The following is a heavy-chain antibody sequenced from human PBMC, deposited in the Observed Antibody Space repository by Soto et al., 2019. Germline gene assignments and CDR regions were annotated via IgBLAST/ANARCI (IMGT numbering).Heavy chain of an antibody. V-gene: IGHV3-21*01. CDR3: ARDLALMTTVTTPVMDV. CDR2: ISSSSSYI. D-gene: IGHD4-17*01. J-gene: IGHJ6*02. Sequence: EVQLVESGGGLVKPGGSLRLSCAASGFTFSSYSMNWVRQAPGKGLEWVSSISSSSSYIYYADSVKGRFTISRDNAKNSLYLQMNSLRAEDTAVYYCARDLALMTTVTTPVMDVWGQGTTVTVSS. CDR1: GFTFSSYS.